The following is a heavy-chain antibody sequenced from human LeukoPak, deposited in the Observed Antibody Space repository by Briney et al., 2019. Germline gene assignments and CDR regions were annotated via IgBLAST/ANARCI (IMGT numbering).Heavy chain of an antibody. CDR1: GYTFTSYG. Sequence: GASVKVSCKASGYTFTSYGISWVRQAPGQGLEWMGWISAYNGNTNYAQKLQGRVTMTTETSTSTVYMEPSSLRSEDTAVYYCARGSDTAMVIWSEDAFDIWGQGTMVTVSS. V-gene: IGHV1-18*01. D-gene: IGHD5-18*01. CDR3: ARGSDTAMVIWSEDAFDI. CDR2: ISAYNGNT. J-gene: IGHJ3*02.